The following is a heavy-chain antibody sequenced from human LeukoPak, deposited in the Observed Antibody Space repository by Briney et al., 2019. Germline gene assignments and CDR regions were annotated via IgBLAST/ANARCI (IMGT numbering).Heavy chain of an antibody. CDR1: GGSISSSSYY. CDR3: ARRSVSYDSSFPIDY. Sequence: SETLSLTCTVSGGSISSSSYYWGWIRQPPGRGLEWIGSIYYSGSTYYNPSLKSRVTISVDTSKNQFSLKLSSATAADTAVYYCARRSVSYDSSFPIDYWGQGTLVTVSS. D-gene: IGHD3-22*01. CDR2: IYYSGST. J-gene: IGHJ4*02. V-gene: IGHV4-39*01.